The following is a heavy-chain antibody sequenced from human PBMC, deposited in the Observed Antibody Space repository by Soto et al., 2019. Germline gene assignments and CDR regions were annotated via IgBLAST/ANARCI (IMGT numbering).Heavy chain of an antibody. Sequence: SETLSLTCTVSGGSISSSSYYWGWIRQPPGKGLEWIGSIYYSGSTYYNPSLKSRVTISVDASKNQFSLKLSSVTAADTAVYYCASQDAPHAKSSSWPHWGQGTLVTAS. V-gene: IGHV4-39*01. CDR3: ASQDAPHAKSSSWPH. D-gene: IGHD6-13*01. CDR1: GGSISSSSYY. J-gene: IGHJ4*02. CDR2: IYYSGST.